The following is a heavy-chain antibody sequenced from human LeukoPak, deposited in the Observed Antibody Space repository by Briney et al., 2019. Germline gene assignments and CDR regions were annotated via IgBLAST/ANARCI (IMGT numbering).Heavy chain of an antibody. D-gene: IGHD5-24*01. J-gene: IGHJ5*02. CDR2: IYSGGST. CDR3: ARDRRDGYCLGH. CDR1: GFTVSSSY. V-gene: IGHV3-66*01. Sequence: PGGSLRLSCAASGFTVSSSYMSWVRQAPGRGLEWVSVIYSGGSTDYAESVKGRFTISRDNSKNTLYLQMNGLRAEDTAVYYCARDRRDGYCLGHWGQGTPVTVSS.